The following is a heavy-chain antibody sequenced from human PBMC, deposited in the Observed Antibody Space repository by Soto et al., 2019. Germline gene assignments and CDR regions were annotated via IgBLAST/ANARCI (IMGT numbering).Heavy chain of an antibody. Sequence: SETLSLTCTVSGGSISSYYWSWIRQPPGKGLEWIGEINHSGSTNYNPSLKSRVTISVDTSKNQFSLKLSSVTAADTAVYYCAMTYYDFWSGSKSVHYWGQGTLVTVSS. CDR3: AMTYYDFWSGSKSVHY. J-gene: IGHJ4*02. D-gene: IGHD3-3*01. CDR1: GGSISSYY. CDR2: INHSGST. V-gene: IGHV4-34*01.